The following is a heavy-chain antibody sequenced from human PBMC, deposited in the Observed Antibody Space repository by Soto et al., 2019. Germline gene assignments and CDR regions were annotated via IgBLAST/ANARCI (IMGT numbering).Heavy chain of an antibody. Sequence: GASVKVSCKASGYSFTDYHIHWVRQAPGQGLEWLGRINPKSGGTSTAQKFQGWVTMTTDTSISTASMELTRLTSDDTAVYYCARGDSTDCSNGVCSFFYNHDMDVWGQGTTVTVSS. CDR3: ARGDSTDCSNGVCSFFYNHDMDV. CDR1: GYSFTDYH. CDR2: INPKSGGT. J-gene: IGHJ6*02. D-gene: IGHD2-8*01. V-gene: IGHV1-2*04.